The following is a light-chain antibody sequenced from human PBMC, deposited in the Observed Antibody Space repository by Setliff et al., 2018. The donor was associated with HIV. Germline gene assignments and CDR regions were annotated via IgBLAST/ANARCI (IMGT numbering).Light chain of an antibody. J-gene: IGLJ3*02. CDR1: SSDVDGYNY. Sequence: QSALTQPASVSGSPGQSITISCTGTSSDVDGYNYVSWYQQHPGKAPKLMIYEVSNRPSGVSNRFSGSKSGKTASLTISGLQAEDEAEYYRSSYTTSTTLVFGRGTKVTVL. CDR3: SSYTTSTTLV. CDR2: EVS. V-gene: IGLV2-14*01.